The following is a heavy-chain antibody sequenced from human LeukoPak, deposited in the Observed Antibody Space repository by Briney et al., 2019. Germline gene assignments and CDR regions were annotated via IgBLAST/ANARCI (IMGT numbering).Heavy chain of an antibody. CDR2: ISGSGGST. J-gene: IGHJ4*02. CDR3: AKDWRSVPWWELKGPSYY. D-gene: IGHD1-26*01. Sequence: GGSLRLSCAASGFTFSSYAMSWVRQAPGKGLEWVSAISGSGGSTYYADSVKGRFTISRDNSKNTLYLQMNSLRAEDTAVYYCAKDWRSVPWWELKGPSYYWGQGTLVTVSS. V-gene: IGHV3-23*01. CDR1: GFTFSSYA.